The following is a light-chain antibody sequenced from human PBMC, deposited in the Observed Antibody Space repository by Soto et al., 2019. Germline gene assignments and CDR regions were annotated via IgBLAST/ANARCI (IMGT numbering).Light chain of an antibody. CDR1: QSISSW. CDR3: HQYNSYPKT. V-gene: IGKV1-5*03. CDR2: KAS. J-gene: IGKJ2*01. Sequence: DIQMTQSPSTLSASVGDRVTITCRASQSISSWLAWYQQKPGKAPKLLIYKASSLESGVPSRFSGSGSGTEFTLTISSLLPDDFATYYCHQYNSYPKTFGQGTKLEIK.